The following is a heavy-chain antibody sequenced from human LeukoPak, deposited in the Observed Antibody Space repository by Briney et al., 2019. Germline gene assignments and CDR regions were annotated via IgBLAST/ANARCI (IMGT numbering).Heavy chain of an antibody. CDR2: ISSSGSTI. Sequence: PGGSLRLSCAASGFTFSSYEMNWVRQAPGKGLERVSYISSSGSTIYYADSVKGRFTISRDNAKNTLYLQMNSLRAEDTAVYYCARPVPAAMLAFVGAFDIWGQGTMVTVSS. CDR1: GFTFSSYE. J-gene: IGHJ3*02. V-gene: IGHV3-48*03. CDR3: ARPVPAAMLAFVGAFDI. D-gene: IGHD2-2*01.